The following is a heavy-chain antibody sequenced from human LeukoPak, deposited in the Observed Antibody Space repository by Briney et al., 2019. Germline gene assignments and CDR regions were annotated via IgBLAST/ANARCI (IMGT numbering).Heavy chain of an antibody. CDR2: ISWNSGSI. J-gene: IGHJ4*02. Sequence: PGGSLRLSCADSGFTFDDYAMHWVRQAPGKGLEWVSGISWNSGSIGYADSVKGRFTISRDNAKNSLYLQMNSLRAEDMALYYCAKGSYDSSGYIDYWGQGTLVTVSS. CDR3: AKGSYDSSGYIDY. CDR1: GFTFDDYA. V-gene: IGHV3-9*03. D-gene: IGHD3-22*01.